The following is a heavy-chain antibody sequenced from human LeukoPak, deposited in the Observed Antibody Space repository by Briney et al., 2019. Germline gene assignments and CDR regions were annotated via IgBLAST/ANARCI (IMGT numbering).Heavy chain of an antibody. D-gene: IGHD3-10*02. CDR1: GFTFSSYA. Sequence: PGRSLRLSCAASGFTFSSYAMHWVRQAPGKGLEWVAVVAHDGSKKFYVDSVKGRFTISRDNSKNMLYLQMNSLRSEDTAVYYCAELGITMIGGVWGKGTTVTISS. J-gene: IGHJ6*04. V-gene: IGHV3-30*04. CDR3: AELGITMIGGV. CDR2: VAHDGSKK.